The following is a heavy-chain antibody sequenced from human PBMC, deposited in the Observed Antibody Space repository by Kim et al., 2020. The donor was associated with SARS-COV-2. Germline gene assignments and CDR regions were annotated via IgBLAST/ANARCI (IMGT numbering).Heavy chain of an antibody. CDR2: IYYSGST. D-gene: IGHD3-10*01. CDR3: ARPSRRHPYGRFDP. Sequence: SETLSLTCTVSGGSISSSDYFWGWIRQPPGKGLEYIGGIYYSGSTYYNPSLKSRVTISIDTSKNHFSLKLGSVTAADTAVYYCARPSRRHPYGRFDPWGQGTLVTVSS. V-gene: IGHV4-39*02. J-gene: IGHJ5*02. CDR1: GGSISSSDYF.